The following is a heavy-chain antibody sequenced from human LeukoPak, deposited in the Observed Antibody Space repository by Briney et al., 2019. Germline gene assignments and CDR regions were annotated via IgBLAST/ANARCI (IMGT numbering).Heavy chain of an antibody. D-gene: IGHD1-14*01. V-gene: IGHV5-51*01. CDR1: AYRFSDYW. J-gene: IGHJ3*02. CDR3: ARASKVAGNSNAFDI. Sequence: PGESLKISCKASAYRFSDYWLGWVRQMPGKGLEWMGLIYPGDPDTRCSPSFQGQVTISADKSISTAYLQWSSLKASDTAMYYCARASKVAGNSNAFDIWGQGTMVTVSS. CDR2: IYPGDPDT.